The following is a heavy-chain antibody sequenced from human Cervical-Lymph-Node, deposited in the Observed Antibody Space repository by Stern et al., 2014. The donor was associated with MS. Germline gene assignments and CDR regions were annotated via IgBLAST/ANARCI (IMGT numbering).Heavy chain of an antibody. V-gene: IGHV3-30-3*01. D-gene: IGHD3-3*01. J-gene: IGHJ6*02. CDR1: GFTFSSYA. Sequence: VQLVESGGGVVQPGRSLRLSCAASGFTFSSYAMHWVRQAPGKGLEWVAVISYGGSNKSYADSVKGRFTISRDNSKNPLYLQMNSLRAEDTAVYYCARANYDFWSGYPDFHYYGMDVWGQGTTVTVSS. CDR3: ARANYDFWSGYPDFHYYGMDV. CDR2: ISYGGSNK.